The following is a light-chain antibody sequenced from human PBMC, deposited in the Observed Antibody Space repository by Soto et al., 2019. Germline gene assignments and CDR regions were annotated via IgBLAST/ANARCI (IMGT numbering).Light chain of an antibody. CDR3: QQSSSTPGT. J-gene: IGKJ4*01. CDR2: TAS. V-gene: IGKV1-39*01. CDR1: QSISTY. Sequence: DIQMTQSPSSLSASVGDTVTITCRASQSISTYLNWYQQKPGKAPNLLIYTASTLQSGVPSRFSGSGSGTDFTLTISSLQPEDFATYYCQQSSSTPGTFGGGTKVHI.